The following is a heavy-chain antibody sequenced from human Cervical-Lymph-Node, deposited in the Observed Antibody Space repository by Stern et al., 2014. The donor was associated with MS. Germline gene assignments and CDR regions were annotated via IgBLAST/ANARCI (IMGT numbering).Heavy chain of an antibody. CDR3: ARFESTHKWYFDL. V-gene: IGHV4-39*01. Sequence: QLQLQESGPGLVKPSETLSLTCTVSGGSISDSGYYWAWIRQPPGKGLVWIGNIYYTGSTYYNPSLKRRVTISVDTSKSQFYLRLRSVTAADTAVYYCARFESTHKWYFDLWGRGTLVTVSS. J-gene: IGHJ2*01. CDR2: IYYTGST. CDR1: GGSISDSGYY. D-gene: IGHD2/OR15-2a*01.